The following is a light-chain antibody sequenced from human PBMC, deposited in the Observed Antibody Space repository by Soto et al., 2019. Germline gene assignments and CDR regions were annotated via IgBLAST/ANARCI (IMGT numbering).Light chain of an antibody. CDR3: SSYASSSSLPYV. V-gene: IGLV2-14*03. J-gene: IGLJ1*01. CDR1: SSDVGGFNY. CDR2: NVS. Sequence: QSALTQPASVSGSPGQSITISCTGTSSDVGGFNYVSWNQQHPGKAPTLIIYNVSVRPSGVSIRFSGSKSGNTASLTISGLQAEDEAEYYCSSYASSSSLPYVFGTGTKLTVL.